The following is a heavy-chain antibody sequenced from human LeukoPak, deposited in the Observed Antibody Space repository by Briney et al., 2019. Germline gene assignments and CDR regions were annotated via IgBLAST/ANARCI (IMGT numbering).Heavy chain of an antibody. J-gene: IGHJ5*02. CDR3: ARGARITIVRGVIITVWWFDP. CDR2: INHSGST. CDR1: GGSFSGYY. Sequence: SETLSLTCAVYGGSFSGYYWSWIRQPPGKELEWIGEINHSGSTNYNPSLKSRVTISVDTSKNQFSLKLSSVTAADTAVYYCARGARITIVRGVIITVWWFDPWGQGTLVTVSS. D-gene: IGHD3-10*01. V-gene: IGHV4-34*01.